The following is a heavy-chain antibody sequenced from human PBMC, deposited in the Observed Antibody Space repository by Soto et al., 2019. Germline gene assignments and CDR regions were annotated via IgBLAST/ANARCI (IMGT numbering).Heavy chain of an antibody. CDR1: GFTFSSYA. CDR3: SRRSSGWYFDY. J-gene: IGHJ4*02. Sequence: EVQLLESGGGLAQPGGSLRLSCVASGFTFSSYAMSWVRQAPGKGLEWVSVISGSGGSTYYADSVKGRFTISRDNSKNTLYLQMNSLRAEDTAVYYCSRRSSGWYFDYWGQGTLVTVSS. D-gene: IGHD6-19*01. CDR2: ISGSGGST. V-gene: IGHV3-23*01.